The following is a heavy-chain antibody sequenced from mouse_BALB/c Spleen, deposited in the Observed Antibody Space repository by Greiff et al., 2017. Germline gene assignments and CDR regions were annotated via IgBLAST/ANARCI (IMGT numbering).Heavy chain of an antibody. D-gene: IGHD1-1*01. Sequence: QVQLQQSGPGLVQPSQSLSITCTVSGFSLTSYGVHWVRQSPGKGLEWLGVIWSGGSTDYNAAFISRLSISKDNSKSQVFFKMNSRQANDTAIYYCARMGDYGSSYDAMDYWGQGTSVTVSS. CDR2: IWSGGST. CDR1: GFSLTSYG. CDR3: ARMGDYGSSYDAMDY. V-gene: IGHV2-2*02. J-gene: IGHJ4*01.